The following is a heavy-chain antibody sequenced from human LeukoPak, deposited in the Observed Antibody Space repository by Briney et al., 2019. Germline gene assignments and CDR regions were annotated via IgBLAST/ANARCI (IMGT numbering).Heavy chain of an antibody. CDR3: ARLPGWTWSY. V-gene: IGHV1-2*02. CDR1: GYTFTGYY. Sequence: ASVKVSCKASGYTFTGYYMHWVRQAPGQGLEWVGWINPNSGSTNYAQKFQGRVTMARDTSISTAYMELSRLRSDDTAVYYCARLPGWTWSYWGQGTLVTVSS. CDR2: INPNSGST. D-gene: IGHD2-15*01. J-gene: IGHJ4*02.